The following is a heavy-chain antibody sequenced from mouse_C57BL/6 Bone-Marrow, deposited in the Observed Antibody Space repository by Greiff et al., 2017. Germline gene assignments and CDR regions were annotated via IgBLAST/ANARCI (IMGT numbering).Heavy chain of an antibody. Sequence: QVQLQQSGAELARPGASVKLSCKASGYTFTSYGISWVKQRTGQGLEWIGEIYPRSGNTYYNEKFKGKATLTADKSSSTAYMELRSLTSADSAVYFCAKLAYYCDYWGQGTTLTVSS. J-gene: IGHJ2*01. CDR1: GYTFTSYG. CDR2: IYPRSGNT. CDR3: AKLAYYCDY. D-gene: IGHD4-1*01. V-gene: IGHV1-81*01.